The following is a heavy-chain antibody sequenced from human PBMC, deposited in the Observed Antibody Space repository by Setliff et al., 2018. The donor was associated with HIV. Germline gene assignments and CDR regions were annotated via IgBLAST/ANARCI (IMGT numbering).Heavy chain of an antibody. CDR1: GFIFSSYA. J-gene: IGHJ6*03. D-gene: IGHD4-17*01. V-gene: IGHV3-64D*09. CDR2: ISSNGGST. Sequence: GGSLRLSCSASGFIFSSYAMHWVRQAPGKGLEYVSAISSNGGSTYYADSVKGRFTISRDNSKNTVYLQMSSLRAEDTAVYYCVKARLDGDYYYYYYMDVWGKGTTVTVSS. CDR3: VKARLDGDYYYYYYMDV.